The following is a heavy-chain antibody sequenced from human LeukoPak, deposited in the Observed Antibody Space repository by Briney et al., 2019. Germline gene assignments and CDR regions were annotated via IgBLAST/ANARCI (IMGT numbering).Heavy chain of an antibody. CDR3: AKDREGYIVVVVAATLFDY. J-gene: IGHJ4*02. D-gene: IGHD2-15*01. CDR2: IYSGGST. V-gene: IGHV3-53*01. Sequence: GGSLRLSRAASGFTVSSNYMSWVRQAPGKGLDWVSGIYSGGSTYYADSVKGRFTISRDNSKNTLYLQMNSLRAEDTGVYYCAKDREGYIVVVVAATLFDYWGQGTLVTVSS. CDR1: GFTVSSNY.